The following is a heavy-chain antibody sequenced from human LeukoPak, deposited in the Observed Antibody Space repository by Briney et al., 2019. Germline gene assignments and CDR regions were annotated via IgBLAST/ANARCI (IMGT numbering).Heavy chain of an antibody. Sequence: GGSLRLSCAASGFTFSSYGMHWVRQAPGKGLEWVAVIWYDGSNRCYADSVKGRFTISRDNSKNTLYLQMNSLRAEDTAVYYCAREDIDVVVVAATQHYYYYYGMDVWGQGTTVTVSS. CDR2: IWYDGSNR. D-gene: IGHD2-15*01. CDR3: AREDIDVVVVAATQHYYYYYGMDV. V-gene: IGHV3-33*01. J-gene: IGHJ6*02. CDR1: GFTFSSYG.